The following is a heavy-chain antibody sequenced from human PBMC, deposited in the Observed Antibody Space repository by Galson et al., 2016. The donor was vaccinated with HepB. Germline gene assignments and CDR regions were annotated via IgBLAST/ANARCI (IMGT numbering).Heavy chain of an antibody. CDR2: ISSSSSYI. CDR3: ARTSCRGGYCDYSYDMDV. D-gene: IGHD2-21*01. CDR1: GFTFSSYI. J-gene: IGHJ6*02. Sequence: SLRLSCAASGFTFSSYIMNWVRQAPGKGLEWVSSISSSSSYIYYADSVKGRFTISRDNAKNSQYLQMNSLRAEDTAVYYCARTSCRGGYCDYSYDMDVWGQGTTGTVSS. V-gene: IGHV3-21*01.